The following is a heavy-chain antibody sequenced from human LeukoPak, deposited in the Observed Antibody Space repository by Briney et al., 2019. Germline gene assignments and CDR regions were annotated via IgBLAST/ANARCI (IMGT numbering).Heavy chain of an antibody. CDR3: ARSDCGGDCYSAFDI. Sequence: GGSLRLSCAASGFTFSSYAMHWVRQAPGKGLEWVAVISYDGSNKYYADSVKGRFTISRDNSKNTLYLQMNSLRDEDTAVYYCARSDCGGDCYSAFDIWGQGTMVTVSS. V-gene: IGHV3-30-3*01. CDR2: ISYDGSNK. D-gene: IGHD2-21*02. J-gene: IGHJ3*02. CDR1: GFTFSSYA.